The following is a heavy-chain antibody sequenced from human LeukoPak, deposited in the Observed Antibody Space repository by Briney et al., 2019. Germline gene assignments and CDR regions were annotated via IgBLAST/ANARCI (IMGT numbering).Heavy chain of an antibody. CDR3: ARPLTAVREYYFDY. J-gene: IGHJ4*02. Sequence: QPGRSLRLSCAASGFTFSSYGMHWVRQAPGKGLEWVAVISYDGSNKYYADSVKGRFTISRDNSKNTLYLQMNSLRAEDTAVYYCARPLTAVREYYFDYWGQGTLVTVSS. CDR1: GFTFSSYG. CDR2: ISYDGSNK. D-gene: IGHD3-10*01. V-gene: IGHV3-30*03.